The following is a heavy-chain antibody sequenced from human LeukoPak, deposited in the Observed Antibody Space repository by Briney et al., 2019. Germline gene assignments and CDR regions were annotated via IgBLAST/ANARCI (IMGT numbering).Heavy chain of an antibody. D-gene: IGHD1-26*01. CDR1: GYTFTGYY. V-gene: IGHV1-2*02. CDR2: INPNSGGT. CDR3: AKDMRETPWGYLDS. Sequence: ASVKVSCKASGYTFTGYYMHWVRQAPGQGLEWMGWINPNSGGTNYAQKFQGRVTMTRDTSISTAYMELSRLRSDDSAVYYCAKDMRETPWGYLDSWGQGTLVTVSS. J-gene: IGHJ4*02.